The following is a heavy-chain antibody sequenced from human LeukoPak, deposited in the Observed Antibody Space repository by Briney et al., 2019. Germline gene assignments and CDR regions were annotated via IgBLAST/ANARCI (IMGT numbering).Heavy chain of an antibody. V-gene: IGHV3-48*03. CDR1: GFTFSSYE. D-gene: IGHD1/OR15-1a*01. CDR2: ISSSGGTI. J-gene: IGHJ3*02. Sequence: PGWSLRLSCAASGFTFSSYEMNWVRQAPGKGLDWVSYISSSGGTIFYADSVKGRFTISRDNAKNSLYLQMNSLRAEDTAVYYCARGQTGTLDAFDIWGQGTMVTVSS. CDR3: ARGQTGTLDAFDI.